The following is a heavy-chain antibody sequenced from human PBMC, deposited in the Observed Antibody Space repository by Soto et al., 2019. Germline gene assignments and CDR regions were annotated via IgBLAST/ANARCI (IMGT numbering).Heavy chain of an antibody. CDR3: AKVGALAGPPYYFDY. J-gene: IGHJ4*02. Sequence: GGSLRLSCAASGFTFDDYAMHWVRQAPGKGLEWVSGISWNSGSIGYADSVKGRFTISRDNAKNSLYLQMNSLRAEDTAVYYCAKVGALAGPPYYFDYWGQGTLVTVSS. CDR2: ISWNSGSI. D-gene: IGHD6-19*01. CDR1: GFTFDDYA. V-gene: IGHV3-9*01.